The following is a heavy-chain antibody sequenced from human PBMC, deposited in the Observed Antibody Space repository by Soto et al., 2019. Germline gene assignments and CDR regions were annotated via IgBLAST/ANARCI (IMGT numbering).Heavy chain of an antibody. CDR3: VRDRVVAGIGEVDY. J-gene: IGHJ4*02. D-gene: IGHD6-19*01. V-gene: IGHV3-30-3*01. CDR1: GFTFSSHA. CDR2: ISYDGSNK. Sequence: QVQLEESGGGVVQPGRSLRLSCAASGFTFSSHAMHWVRQAPGKGLEWVAVISYDGSNKYYADSVKGRFTISRDNSKNTLHLKMDSLRPEDTAVYHCVRDRVVAGIGEVDYWGQGTLVTVSS.